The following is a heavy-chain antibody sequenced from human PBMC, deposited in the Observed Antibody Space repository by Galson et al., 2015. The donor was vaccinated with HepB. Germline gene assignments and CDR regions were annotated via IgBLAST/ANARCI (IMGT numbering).Heavy chain of an antibody. CDR1: GLTFSSYA. Sequence: SLRLSCAASGLTFSSYAMSWVRQAPGKGLEWVSAISGSGGSTYYADSVKGRFTISRDNSKNTLNLQMNSLRAEDTAVYYCAKDHRCSSTSCYWGPGWFDPWGQGTLVTVSS. J-gene: IGHJ5*02. CDR2: ISGSGGST. CDR3: AKDHRCSSTSCYWGPGWFDP. D-gene: IGHD2-2*01. V-gene: IGHV3-23*01.